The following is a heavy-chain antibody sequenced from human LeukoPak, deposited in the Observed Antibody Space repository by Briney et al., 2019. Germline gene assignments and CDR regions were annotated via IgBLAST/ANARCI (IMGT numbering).Heavy chain of an antibody. CDR2: IYYSGST. Sequence: PSETLSLTCTVSGGSISSYYWSWIRQPPGKGLEWIGYIYYSGSTNYNPSLKSRVTISVDTSKNQFSLKLSSMTAADTAVYYCARDLGTYCGGDCYAYWYFDLWGRGTLVTVSS. J-gene: IGHJ2*01. CDR1: GGSISSYY. CDR3: ARDLGTYCGGDCYAYWYFDL. D-gene: IGHD2-21*02. V-gene: IGHV4-59*01.